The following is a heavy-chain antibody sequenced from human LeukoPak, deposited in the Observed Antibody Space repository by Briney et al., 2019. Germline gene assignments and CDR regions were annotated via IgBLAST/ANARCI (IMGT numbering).Heavy chain of an antibody. CDR1: GGSLSGYY. CDR2: INHSGST. J-gene: IGHJ3*02. V-gene: IGHV4-34*01. Sequence: SETLSPTCAVYGGSLSGYYWSWIRQPPGKGLEWIGEINHSGSTNYNPSLKSRVTISVDTSKNQFSLKLSSVTAADTAVYYCARVDNTNDAFDIWGQGTMVTVSS. D-gene: IGHD1-14*01. CDR3: ARVDNTNDAFDI.